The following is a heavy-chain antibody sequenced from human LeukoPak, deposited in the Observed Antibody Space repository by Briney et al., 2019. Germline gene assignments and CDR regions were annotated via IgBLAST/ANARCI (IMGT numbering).Heavy chain of an antibody. CDR2: ISDSSRTI. J-gene: IGHJ3*02. Sequence: GGSLRLSCAASGFTVSSNYMSWVRQAPGKGLEWVSYISDSSRTIYYADSVKGRFTISRDNAKNSLSLQMNSLRDEDTAVYYCASQEAAFDIWGQGTMVTVSS. V-gene: IGHV3-48*02. CDR3: ASQEAAFDI. CDR1: GFTVSSNY.